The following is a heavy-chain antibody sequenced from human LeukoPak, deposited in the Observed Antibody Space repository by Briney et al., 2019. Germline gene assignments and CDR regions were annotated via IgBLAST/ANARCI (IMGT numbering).Heavy chain of an antibody. Sequence: GGSLRLSCAASGFTFSSYSKNWVRQAPGKGLEWVSSISSSSSYIYYADSVKGRFTISRDNAKNSLYLQMNSLRAEDTAVYYCARVESDVFDIWGQGTMVTVSS. V-gene: IGHV3-21*01. CDR2: ISSSSSYI. CDR1: GFTFSSYS. CDR3: ARVESDVFDI. J-gene: IGHJ3*02.